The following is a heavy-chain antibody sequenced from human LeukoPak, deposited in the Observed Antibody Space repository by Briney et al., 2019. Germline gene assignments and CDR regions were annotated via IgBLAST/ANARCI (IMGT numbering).Heavy chain of an antibody. Sequence: GGSLRLSCTTSGFIFGDYSMSWVRQAPGKGLEWVGFIRSKAYGGTTEYAASVKGRFTISRDDSKSIAYLQMNSLKTEDTAVYCCTRGYSSRDAFDIWGQGTMVTVSS. CDR1: GFIFGDYS. CDR3: TRGYSSRDAFDI. J-gene: IGHJ3*02. D-gene: IGHD6-13*01. CDR2: IRSKAYGGTT. V-gene: IGHV3-49*04.